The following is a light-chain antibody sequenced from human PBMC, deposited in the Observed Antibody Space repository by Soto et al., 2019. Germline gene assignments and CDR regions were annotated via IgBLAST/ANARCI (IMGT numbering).Light chain of an antibody. J-gene: IGKJ4*01. Sequence: EIVLTQSPATLSLSPGERATLSCRASQIVSSYFAWSQQKPGQAPRLLIYDASNTATGIPARFSGSVSGTDFTLTISSLEPEYFAIYYCQQRSNWPAVTVGGGTKVEIK. CDR2: DAS. CDR1: QIVSSY. CDR3: QQRSNWPAVT. V-gene: IGKV3-11*01.